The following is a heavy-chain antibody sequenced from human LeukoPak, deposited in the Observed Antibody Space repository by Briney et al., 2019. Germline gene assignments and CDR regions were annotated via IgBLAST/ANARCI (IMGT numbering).Heavy chain of an antibody. Sequence: ASVKVSCKASGGTFSSYAISWVRQAPGQGLEWMGGIIPLFGIANYAQKFQDRVTITADTSTDTAYMELSSLRSEDTAVHYCATGGYCSGGSCYPSYYYYMDVWGKGTTVTISS. D-gene: IGHD2-15*01. V-gene: IGHV1-69*10. J-gene: IGHJ6*03. CDR2: IIPLFGIA. CDR3: ATGGYCSGGSCYPSYYYYMDV. CDR1: GGTFSSYA.